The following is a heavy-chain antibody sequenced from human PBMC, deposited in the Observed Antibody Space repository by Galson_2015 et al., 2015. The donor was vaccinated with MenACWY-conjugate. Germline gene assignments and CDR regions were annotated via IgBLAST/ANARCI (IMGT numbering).Heavy chain of an antibody. Sequence: SLRLSCAASGFTFSSYAMHWVRQAPGKRLEWVAVISYDGSNKYYADSVKGRFTISRDTSKNTVFLQMNSLTPEDTAIYYCAKDSGRGIAAAAGWMKDFEYWGQGTLVTVSS. D-gene: IGHD6-13*01. V-gene: IGHV3-30*04. J-gene: IGHJ4*02. CDR3: AKDSGRGIAAAAGWMKDFEY. CDR2: ISYDGSNK. CDR1: GFTFSSYA.